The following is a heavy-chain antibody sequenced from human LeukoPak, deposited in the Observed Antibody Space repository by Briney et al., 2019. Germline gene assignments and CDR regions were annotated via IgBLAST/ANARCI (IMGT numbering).Heavy chain of an antibody. CDR3: ARDGRAGSLFAY. Sequence: GSLRLSCAASGFTFSSYAMSWVRQAPGKGLEWVGYISYSGSTNYNPSLKSRVTISVDTSKNQFSLKLSSVTAADTAIYYCARDGRAGSLFAYWGQGTLVTVSS. CDR2: ISYSGST. D-gene: IGHD6-19*01. V-gene: IGHV4-59*01. CDR1: GFTFSSYA. J-gene: IGHJ4*02.